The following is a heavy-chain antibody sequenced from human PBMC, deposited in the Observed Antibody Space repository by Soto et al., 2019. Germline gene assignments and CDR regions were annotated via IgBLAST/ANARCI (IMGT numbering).Heavy chain of an antibody. J-gene: IGHJ6*02. CDR3: ARDGSTSGYSYDYHGMAV. V-gene: IGHV3-7*05. D-gene: IGHD5-18*01. Sequence: EVQLVESGGGLVQPGGSLRLSCGASGFTFRTDWLSWVRQVPGKGLEWVANINQDGSEKNYVDSVKGRFTISRDNAKNSLYLQMSSLRAEDTALYYCARDGSTSGYSYDYHGMAVWGQGTTVTVSS. CDR2: INQDGSEK. CDR1: GFTFRTDW.